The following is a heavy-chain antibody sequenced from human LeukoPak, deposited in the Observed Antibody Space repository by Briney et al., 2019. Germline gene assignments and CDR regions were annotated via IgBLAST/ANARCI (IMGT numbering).Heavy chain of an antibody. V-gene: IGHV4-61*02. J-gene: IGHJ4*02. CDR3: ARLTIGRNGYIPL. CDR1: GGSISSGGYF. Sequence: SETLSLTCTVSGGSISSGGYFWSWIRQPAGKGLEWIGRFYASGSTNYNPSLQSRVTISVDTSKNQFSLKLTSVTAADTAVYYCARLTIGRNGYIPLWGPGTLDTVSS. CDR2: FYASGST. D-gene: IGHD5-24*01.